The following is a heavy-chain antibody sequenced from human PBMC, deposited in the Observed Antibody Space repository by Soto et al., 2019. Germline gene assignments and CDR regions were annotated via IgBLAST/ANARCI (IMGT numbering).Heavy chain of an antibody. CDR1: GVTFSSYA. CDR3: ARDGEVVVTAGMDA. Sequence: SVRVSCKASGVTFSSYAISWVRQAPGQGLEWMGGIIPIFGTANYAQKFQGRVTITADESTSTAYMELSSLRSEDTAVYYCARDGEVVVTAGMDAWGQGTTVTVSS. J-gene: IGHJ6*02. D-gene: IGHD2-21*02. CDR2: IIPIFGTA. V-gene: IGHV1-69*13.